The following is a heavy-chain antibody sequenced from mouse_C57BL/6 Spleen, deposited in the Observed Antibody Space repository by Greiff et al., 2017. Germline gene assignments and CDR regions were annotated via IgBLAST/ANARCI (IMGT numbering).Heavy chain of an antibody. CDR2: IYPGDGDT. CDR1: GYAFSSYW. D-gene: IGHD2-5*01. V-gene: IGHV1-80*01. J-gene: IGHJ3*01. Sequence: QVQLQQSGAELVKPGASVKISCKASGYAFSSYWMNWVKQRPGKGLEWIGQIYPGDGDTNYNGKFKGKATLTADKSSSTAYMQLSSLTSEDSEVYFCARWGDYSNYGFAYWGQGTLVTVAA. CDR3: ARWGDYSNYGFAY.